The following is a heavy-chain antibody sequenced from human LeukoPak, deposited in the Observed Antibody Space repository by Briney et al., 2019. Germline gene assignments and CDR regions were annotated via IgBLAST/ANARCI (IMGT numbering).Heavy chain of an antibody. J-gene: IGHJ6*03. CDR2: IYTSGST. CDR1: GGSISSYY. CDR3: ARTVRFLEWLGYYMDV. V-gene: IGHV4-4*09. D-gene: IGHD3-3*01. Sequence: SDTLSLTCTVSGGSISSYYWSWIRQPPGKGLEWIGYIYTSGSTNYNPSLKSRVTISVDTSKNQFSLKLSSVTAADTAVYYCARTVRFLEWLGYYMDVWGKGTTVTVSS.